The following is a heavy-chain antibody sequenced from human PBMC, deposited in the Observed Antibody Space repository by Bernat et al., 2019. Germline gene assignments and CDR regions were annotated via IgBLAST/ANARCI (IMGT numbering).Heavy chain of an antibody. Sequence: QVQLVQSGAEVKKPGASVKVSCKASGYTFTSYVISWVRQAPGQGLEWMGWISAYNGNTNYAQKLQGRVTMTTDTSTSTAYMELRSLRSDDTAVYYCARDQPPGYCSSTSCYAGPAFDIWGQGTMVTVSS. J-gene: IGHJ3*02. V-gene: IGHV1-18*01. CDR1: GYTFTSYV. CDR3: ARDQPPGYCSSTSCYAGPAFDI. CDR2: ISAYNGNT. D-gene: IGHD2-2*01.